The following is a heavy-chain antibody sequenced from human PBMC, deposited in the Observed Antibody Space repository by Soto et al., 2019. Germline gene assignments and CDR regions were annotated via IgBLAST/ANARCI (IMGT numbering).Heavy chain of an antibody. CDR1: GYTFTNFY. V-gene: IGHV1-46*01. Sequence: QVHLVQSGAEVKKPGASVTFSCQASGYTFTNFYMHWVRQASGQGLEWMGIINPCGGVTTYAQKFQGRVTMTRDTSTSTVYMELSGLRSEDTAIYYCARAQKRSYFFDYWGQGTLVSVSS. CDR3: ARAQKRSYFFDY. D-gene: IGHD1-26*01. J-gene: IGHJ4*02. CDR2: INPCGGVT.